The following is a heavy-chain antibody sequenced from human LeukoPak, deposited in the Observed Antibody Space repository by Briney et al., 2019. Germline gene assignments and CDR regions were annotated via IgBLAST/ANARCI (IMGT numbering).Heavy chain of an antibody. J-gene: IGHJ3*02. D-gene: IGHD5-24*01. Sequence: GSLGLSCAASGFTFSSYAMSWVRQAPGKGLEWIGYIYTSGNTHQNPSLKSRVTMSLDASKNQFSLRLSSMTAADTAVYYCARHRAEMATITDDTFDMWGQGTMVTVSS. V-gene: IGHV4-4*09. CDR2: IYTSGNT. CDR3: ARHRAEMATITDDTFDM. CDR1: GFTFSSYA.